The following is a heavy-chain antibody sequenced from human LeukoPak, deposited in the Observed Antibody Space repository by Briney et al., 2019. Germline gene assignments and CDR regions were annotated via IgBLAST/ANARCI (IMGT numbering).Heavy chain of an antibody. D-gene: IGHD1-20*01. CDR2: TIPILGIA. Sequence: ASVKVSCKASGGTFSSYAISWVRQAPGQGLEWMGRTIPILGIANYAQKFQGRVTITADKSTSTAYMELSSLRSEDTAVYYCARALDNWNDFGWDWGQGTLVTVSS. CDR3: ARALDNWNDFGWD. CDR1: GGTFSSYA. J-gene: IGHJ4*02. V-gene: IGHV1-69*04.